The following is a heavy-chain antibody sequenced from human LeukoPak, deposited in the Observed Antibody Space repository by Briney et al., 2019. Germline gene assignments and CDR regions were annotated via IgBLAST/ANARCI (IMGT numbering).Heavy chain of an antibody. D-gene: IGHD6-19*01. CDR1: GFTFSNAW. CDR3: AKLSRQWLVLWDYFDY. Sequence: GGSLRLSCADSGFTFSNAWMNWVRQAPGKGLDWVAVISYDGSIKYFADSVKGRFTISRDNSENTLYLQMNSLRTEDTAVYYCAKLSRQWLVLWDYFDYWGQGTLVTVSS. CDR2: ISYDGSIK. J-gene: IGHJ4*02. V-gene: IGHV3-30*18.